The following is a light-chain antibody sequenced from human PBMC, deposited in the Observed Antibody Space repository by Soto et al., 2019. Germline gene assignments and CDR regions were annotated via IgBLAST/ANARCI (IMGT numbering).Light chain of an antibody. CDR3: QQLNSYLLT. V-gene: IGKV1-9*01. J-gene: IGKJ4*01. CDR2: NAS. Sequence: DIQLTQSPSFLSASIGDRVTITCRASQGITSFLAWYQQKPGKAPKLLIYNASTLQSGVPSRFSGSGSGTEFTLTISSLQPEDFATYYCQQLNSYLLTLGGGTKVEIK. CDR1: QGITSF.